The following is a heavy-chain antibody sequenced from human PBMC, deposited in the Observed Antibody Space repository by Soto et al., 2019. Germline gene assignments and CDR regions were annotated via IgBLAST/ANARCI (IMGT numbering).Heavy chain of an antibody. Sequence: QMQLQESGPGLVKPSETLSLTCAVSSASIITEQRWTWVRQPPGKGLEWIGEIHHSGSTNNNPSRRSRVTMSVDKAKNQFSLNLNSVTAADTALYYCARCFGGYAIDHWGQGTPVIVSS. J-gene: IGHJ4*02. CDR2: IHHSGST. CDR1: SASIITEQR. D-gene: IGHD6-19*01. CDR3: ARCFGGYAIDH. V-gene: IGHV4-4*02.